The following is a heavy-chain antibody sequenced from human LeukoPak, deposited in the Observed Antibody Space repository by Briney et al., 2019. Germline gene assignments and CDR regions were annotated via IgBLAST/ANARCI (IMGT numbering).Heavy chain of an antibody. CDR2: IYRGGST. CDR1: GFNVSSNY. J-gene: IGHJ4*02. D-gene: IGHD4-23*01. Sequence: PGGSLTLSCAASGFNVSSNYMTWVRQAPGKGLEWVSVIYRGGSTYYADSVKGRFTISRHNSRDTMYLQMDSLRTEDTAVYYCERALRGGKFDYWGQGTLVTVSS. V-gene: IGHV3-53*04. CDR3: ERALRGGKFDY.